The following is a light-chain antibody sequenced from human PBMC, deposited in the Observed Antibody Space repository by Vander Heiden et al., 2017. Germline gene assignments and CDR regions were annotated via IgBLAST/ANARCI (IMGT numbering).Light chain of an antibody. CDR3: ATWDDSLKVV. Sequence: QAALTQAPSVSGTPGQRVTISCSGSSSNIGTHDVNWYQQLPGTAPKLLIYTNNQRPSGVPDRFSGSKSGTSASLAISGLQSEDEADYYCATWDDSLKVVFGGGTKVTVL. J-gene: IGLJ3*02. CDR2: TNN. V-gene: IGLV1-44*01. CDR1: SSNIGTHD.